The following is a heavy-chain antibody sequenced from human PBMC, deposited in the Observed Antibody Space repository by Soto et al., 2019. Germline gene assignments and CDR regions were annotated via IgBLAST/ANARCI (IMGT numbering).Heavy chain of an antibody. J-gene: IGHJ4*02. CDR3: ARDHNCGGDCYYFDY. V-gene: IGHV4-31*03. CDR1: GGSISSGGYY. CDR2: IYYSGST. Sequence: SETLSLTCTVSGGSISSGGYYWSWIRQHPGKGLEWIGYIYYSGSTYYNPSLKSRVTISVDTSKNQFSLKLSSVTAADTAVYYCARDHNCGGDCYYFDYWGQGTLVTVSS. D-gene: IGHD2-21*02.